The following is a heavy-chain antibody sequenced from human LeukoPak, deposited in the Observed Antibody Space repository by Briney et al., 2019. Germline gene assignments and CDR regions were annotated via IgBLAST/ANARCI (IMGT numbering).Heavy chain of an antibody. D-gene: IGHD2-8*01. CDR3: ARDLMVATGRPQPIDY. CDR1: GFTLSSYW. V-gene: IGHV3-7*01. J-gene: IGHJ4*02. CDR2: IKQDGSER. Sequence: GGSLRLSCAASGFTLSSYWMSWVRQAPGRGLEWVANIKQDGSERYYVDSVKGRFTISRDNAKNSLYLQMDSLRAEDTAVYYCARDLMVATGRPQPIDYWGQGTLVTVSS.